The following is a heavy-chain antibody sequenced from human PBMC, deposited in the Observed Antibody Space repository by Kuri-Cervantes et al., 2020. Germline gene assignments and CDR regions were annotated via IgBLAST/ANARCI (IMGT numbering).Heavy chain of an antibody. CDR3: TTDFNYYDSSGYLCCEDFDY. CDR2: IRSKAYGGTT. D-gene: IGHD3-22*01. CDR1: GFTFGDYA. Sequence: GGSLRLSCTASGFTFGDYAMSWVRQAPGMGLEWVGFIRSKAYGGTTDYAAPVKGRFTISRDDSKNTLYLQMNSLKTEDTAVYYCTTDFNYYDSSGYLCCEDFDYWGQGTLVTVSS. V-gene: IGHV3-49*04. J-gene: IGHJ4*02.